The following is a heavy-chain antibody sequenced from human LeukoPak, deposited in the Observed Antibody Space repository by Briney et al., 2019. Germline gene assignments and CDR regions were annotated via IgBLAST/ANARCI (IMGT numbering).Heavy chain of an antibody. CDR1: GGSISGYH. Sequence: PSETLSLTCTVSGGSISGYHWSWIRQSPGEGLEWIGYIYYSGSTNYNPSLKSRVTISVDTSKNQFSLKLSSVTAADTAVYYCARGGMATTHWGQGTLVTVSS. D-gene: IGHD5-24*01. V-gene: IGHV4-59*01. J-gene: IGHJ4*02. CDR3: ARGGMATTH. CDR2: IYYSGST.